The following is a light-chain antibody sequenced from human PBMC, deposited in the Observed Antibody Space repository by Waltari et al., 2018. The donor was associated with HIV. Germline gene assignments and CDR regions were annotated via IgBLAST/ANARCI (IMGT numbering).Light chain of an antibody. CDR3: QSYDRSLSASVV. Sequence: QSVLPQPPSVSGAPGQRVTIPCTRGSSNIGADYAVHWYQQIPGTAPKLLISGNKNRPSGVPDRFSASKSGTSASLAITGLQAEDEADYFCQSYDRSLSASVVFGGGTKLTVL. V-gene: IGLV1-40*01. CDR2: GNK. CDR1: SSNIGADYA. J-gene: IGLJ2*01.